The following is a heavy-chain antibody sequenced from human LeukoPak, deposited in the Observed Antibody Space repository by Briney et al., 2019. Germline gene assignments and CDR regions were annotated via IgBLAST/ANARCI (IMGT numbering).Heavy chain of an antibody. J-gene: IGHJ4*02. Sequence: PGRSLRLSCAASGFTFSSYGMHWVRQAPGKGLEWVAVISYDGSNKYYADSVKGRFTISRDNSKNTLYLQMTSLRAEDTAVYYCAKDADRGYSGSYYGYWGQGTLVTVSS. CDR1: GFTFSSYG. CDR2: ISYDGSNK. V-gene: IGHV3-30*18. D-gene: IGHD1-26*01. CDR3: AKDADRGYSGSYYGY.